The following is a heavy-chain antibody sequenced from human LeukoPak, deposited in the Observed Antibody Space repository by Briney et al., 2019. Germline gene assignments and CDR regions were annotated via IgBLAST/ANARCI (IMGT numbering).Heavy chain of an antibody. CDR3: ARDRHPYYFDY. CDR1: GGTFSSYA. J-gene: IGHJ4*02. CDR2: IIPIFGTA. V-gene: IGHV1-69*13. Sequence: ASVKVSCKAPGGTFSSYAISWVRQAPGQGLEWMGGIIPIFGTANYAQKFQGRVTITADESTSTAYMELSSLRSEDTAVYYCARDRHPYYFDYWGQGTLVTVSS.